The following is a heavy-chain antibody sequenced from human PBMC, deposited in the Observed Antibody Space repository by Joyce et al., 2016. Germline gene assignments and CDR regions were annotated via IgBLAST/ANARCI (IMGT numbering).Heavy chain of an antibody. V-gene: IGHV1-46*01. J-gene: IGHJ6*02. D-gene: IGHD5-18*01. Sequence: QVQLVQSGAEVKKPGASVKASCKASGYTFTNYNMHWVRQAPGQGLEWMGIINPSGGSTNSAQKFQGRVTMTRDTSTSTVYMELSSLRSEDTAVYYCARDTAMATGYYYYGMDVWGQGTTVTVSS. CDR3: ARDTAMATGYYYYGMDV. CDR2: INPSGGST. CDR1: GYTFTNYN.